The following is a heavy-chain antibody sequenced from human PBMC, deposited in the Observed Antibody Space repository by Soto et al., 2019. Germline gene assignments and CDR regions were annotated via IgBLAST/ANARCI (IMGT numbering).Heavy chain of an antibody. J-gene: IGHJ5*02. Sequence: PGGSLRLSCAASGFTVSSNYMSWVRQAPGKGLEWVSVIYSGGSTYYADSVKGRFTISRDNSKNTLYLQMNGLRAEDTAVYFCAKRTTIVIEGSSWLDPWGQGTLVTLSS. CDR3: AKRTTIVIEGSSWLDP. D-gene: IGHD5-12*01. V-gene: IGHV3-53*01. CDR1: GFTVSSNY. CDR2: IYSGGST.